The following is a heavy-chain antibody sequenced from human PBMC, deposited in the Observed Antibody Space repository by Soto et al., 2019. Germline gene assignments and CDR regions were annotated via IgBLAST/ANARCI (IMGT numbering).Heavy chain of an antibody. Sequence: VESLKISCKGSGYSFNSYWISWVRQMPGKGLEWMGRIDPSDSYTNYSPSFQGHVTISADKSISTAYLQWSSLKASDTAMYYCARQTGHAFWSGYYLDYYYGMDVWGQGTTVTVSS. CDR3: ARQTGHAFWSGYYLDYYYGMDV. CDR2: IDPSDSYT. CDR1: GYSFNSYW. D-gene: IGHD3-3*01. V-gene: IGHV5-10-1*01. J-gene: IGHJ6*02.